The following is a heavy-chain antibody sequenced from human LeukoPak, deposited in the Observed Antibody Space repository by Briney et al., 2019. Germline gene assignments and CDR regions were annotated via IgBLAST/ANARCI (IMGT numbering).Heavy chain of an antibody. V-gene: IGHV4-4*07. Sequence: TSETLSLTCTVSGGSISSYYWSWIRQPAGKGLEWIGRIYTSGSTNYNPSLKSRVTMSVDTSKNQFSLKLSSVTAADTAVYYCARVSWFPGTSYYYIDVWGKGTTVTVSS. CDR1: GGSISSYY. CDR3: ARVSWFPGTSYYYIDV. CDR2: IYTSGST. D-gene: IGHD1-1*01. J-gene: IGHJ6*03.